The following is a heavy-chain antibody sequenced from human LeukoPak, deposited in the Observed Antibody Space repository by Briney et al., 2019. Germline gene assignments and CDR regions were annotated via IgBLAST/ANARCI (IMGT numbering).Heavy chain of an antibody. D-gene: IGHD1-26*01. J-gene: IGHJ4*02. CDR1: GLTFSGYS. V-gene: IGHV3-21*01. CDR3: ARDEVGANDY. CDR2: ISSSSSYI. Sequence: GGSLRLSCAASGLTFSGYSMNWVRQAPGKGLEWVSSISSSSSYIYYADSVKGRFTISRDNAKNSLYLQMNSLRAEDTAVYYCARDEVGANDYWGQGTLVTVSS.